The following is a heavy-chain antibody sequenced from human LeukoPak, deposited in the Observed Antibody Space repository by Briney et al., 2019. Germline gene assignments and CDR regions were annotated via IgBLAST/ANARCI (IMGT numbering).Heavy chain of an antibody. CDR1: GFTFRSYG. Sequence: GGSLRLSCAASGFTFRSYGMHWVRQAPGKGLEWVAIVWYDGNNKYYADSVKGRFTVSRDNSKDTVSLQLNSLRAEDTAVYYCAKSSKEAAVAGTGDWGQGTLVTVSS. J-gene: IGHJ4*02. CDR3: AKSSKEAAVAGTGD. CDR2: VWYDGNNK. V-gene: IGHV3-33*06. D-gene: IGHD6-19*01.